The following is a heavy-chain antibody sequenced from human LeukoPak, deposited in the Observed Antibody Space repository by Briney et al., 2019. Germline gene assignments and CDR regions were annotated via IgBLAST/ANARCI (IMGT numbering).Heavy chain of an antibody. Sequence: ASVKVSCKASGYTFTGYAMHWVRQAPGQRLEWMGWINAGNGNTKYSQKFQGRVTITRDTSASTAYMELSSLRSEDTAVYYCARGGLVVTATIDYWGQGTLVTVSS. CDR1: GYTFTGYA. D-gene: IGHD2-15*01. CDR2: INAGNGNT. J-gene: IGHJ4*02. CDR3: ARGGLVVTATIDY. V-gene: IGHV1-3*01.